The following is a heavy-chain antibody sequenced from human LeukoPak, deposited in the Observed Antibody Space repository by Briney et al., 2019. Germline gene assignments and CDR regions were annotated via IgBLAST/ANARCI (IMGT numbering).Heavy chain of an antibody. V-gene: IGHV3-11*04. D-gene: IGHD2-15*01. CDR2: ISSSGSTI. CDR1: GYSISSDYY. Sequence: LSLTCTVSGYSISSDYYWGWIRQPPGKGLEWVSYISSSGSTIYYADSVKGRFTISRDNAKNSLYLQMNSLRAEDTAVYYCARCWVAAILVSHMDVWGKGTTVTVSS. CDR3: ARCWVAAILVSHMDV. J-gene: IGHJ6*03.